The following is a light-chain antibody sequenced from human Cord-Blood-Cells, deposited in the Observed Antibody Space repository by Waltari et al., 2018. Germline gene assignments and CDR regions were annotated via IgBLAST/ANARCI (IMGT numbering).Light chain of an antibody. CDR1: SGHRSCP. J-gene: IGLJ2*01. V-gene: IGLV4-69*01. CDR2: LKSDGSH. Sequence: QLVLPQSPSASASLGASVKITCTLSSGHRSCPIARHHQQPEKGPRYLMKLKSDGSHSKGDGIPDRFSGSSSGAERYLTISSLQSEDEADYYCQTWGTGIQVFGGGTKLTVL. CDR3: QTWGTGIQV.